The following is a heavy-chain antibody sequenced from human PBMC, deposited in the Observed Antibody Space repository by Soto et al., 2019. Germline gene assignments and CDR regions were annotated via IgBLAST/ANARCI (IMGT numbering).Heavy chain of an antibody. CDR1: GGSISSYY. Sequence: PSETLSLTCTVSGGSISSYYWSWFRQPPGKGLEWIGYIYYSGSTNYNPSLKSRATISVDTSKNQFSLKLSSVTAADTAVYYCARHLTTPTTNWFDPWGQGTLVTVSS. CDR2: IYYSGST. D-gene: IGHD4-4*01. V-gene: IGHV4-59*01. J-gene: IGHJ5*02. CDR3: ARHLTTPTTNWFDP.